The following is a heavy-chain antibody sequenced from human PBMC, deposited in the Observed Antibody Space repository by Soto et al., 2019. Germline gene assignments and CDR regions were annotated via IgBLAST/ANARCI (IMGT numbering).Heavy chain of an antibody. Sequence: PSETLSLTCAVYGGSFSGYYCSWIRQPPGKGLEWIGEINHSGSTNYNPSLKSRVTISVDTSKNQFSLKLSSVTAADTAVYYCASLYGSGSYYTPWWFDPWGQGTLVTVSS. D-gene: IGHD3-10*01. CDR2: INHSGST. CDR1: GGSFSGYY. CDR3: ASLYGSGSYYTPWWFDP. V-gene: IGHV4-34*01. J-gene: IGHJ5*02.